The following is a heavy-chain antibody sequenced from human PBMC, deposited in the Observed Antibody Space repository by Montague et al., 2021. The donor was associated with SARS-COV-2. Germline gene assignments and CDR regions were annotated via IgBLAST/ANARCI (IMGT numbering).Heavy chain of an antibody. D-gene: IGHD3-10*01. Sequence: SLRLSCAASGFTSSSYGMHWVRQAPGKGLEWAAVIWYDGSNKYYADSVKGRFTISRDNSKDTLYYCARDRYYYGSGSLDAFDIWGQGTMVTVSS. CDR3: FDI. V-gene: IGHV3-33*01. J-gene: IGHJ3*02. CDR1: GFTSSSYG. CDR2: IWYDGSNK.